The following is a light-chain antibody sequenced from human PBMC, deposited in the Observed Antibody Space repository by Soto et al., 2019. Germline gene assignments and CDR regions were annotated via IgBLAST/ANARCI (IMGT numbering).Light chain of an antibody. CDR3: QQYSSYSLPT. Sequence: DIQMTQSPSTLSGCVGDRVTITCRASQTVSSLLACYQQQPRRAAQRLLYKAASLKSGVTSSSSGSGSGTEFSLTIISLLHDDYATDYCQQYSSYSLPTFGGGTKVDIK. CDR2: KAA. J-gene: IGKJ4*01. V-gene: IGKV1-5*03. CDR1: QTVSSL.